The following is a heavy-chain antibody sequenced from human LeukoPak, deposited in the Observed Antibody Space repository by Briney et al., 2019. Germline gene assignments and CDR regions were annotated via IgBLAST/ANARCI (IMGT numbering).Heavy chain of an antibody. J-gene: IGHJ4*02. Sequence: PSETLSLTCSVSGDSVSSTSYYWGWIRQSPGKGLEWIASNLYSVTSYYNPSFMSRITISVDTSNNQLSPRLTSVTAADTAVYYCARLRDARWLLEYWGQGTLVTVSS. CDR3: ARLRDARWLLEY. CDR2: NLYSVTS. D-gene: IGHD4-23*01. CDR1: GDSVSSTSYY. V-gene: IGHV4-39*01.